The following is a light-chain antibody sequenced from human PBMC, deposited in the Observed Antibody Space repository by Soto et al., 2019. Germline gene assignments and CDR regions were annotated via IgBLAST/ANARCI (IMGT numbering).Light chain of an antibody. CDR3: TSYAGGNNV. J-gene: IGLJ1*01. CDR2: EVN. CDR1: SSDVGGYNY. Sequence: QSALTQPPSASGSPGQSVTISCTGTSSDVGGYNYVSWYQQHLGKVPKLVVYEVNKRPSGVPDRFSGSKSGNTASLTVSGLQAEDEADYYCTSYAGGNNVFGTGTKLTVL. V-gene: IGLV2-8*01.